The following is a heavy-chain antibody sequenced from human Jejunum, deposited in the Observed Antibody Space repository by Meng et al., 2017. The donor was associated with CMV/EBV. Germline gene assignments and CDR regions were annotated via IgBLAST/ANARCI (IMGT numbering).Heavy chain of an antibody. CDR2: VNPTRGDT. CDR1: GSNFISYD. CDR3: VRGSNWFDF. V-gene: IGHV1-8*01. Sequence: VSCTVSGSNFISYDITWVRQAPGQGLEWMGWVNPTRGDTGYAQKFQGRVTMTRNTSVNTAYMELTSLRSEDTAVYYCVRGSNWFDFWGQGALVTVSS. J-gene: IGHJ5*01.